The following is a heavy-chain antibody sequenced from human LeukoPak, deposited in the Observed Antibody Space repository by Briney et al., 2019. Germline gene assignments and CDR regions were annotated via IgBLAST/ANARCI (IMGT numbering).Heavy chain of an antibody. CDR3: ARTATYYYDSSGYLDY. V-gene: IGHV1-18*01. J-gene: IGHJ4*02. CDR2: ISAYNGNT. D-gene: IGHD3-22*01. CDR1: GYTFTSYG. Sequence: ASVKVSCKASGYTFTSYGISWVRQAPGQGLEWMGWISAYNGNTNYAQKLQGRVTMTTDTSTSTAYMELRSLRSDDTAVYYCARTATYYYDSSGYLDYWGQGTLVTVFS.